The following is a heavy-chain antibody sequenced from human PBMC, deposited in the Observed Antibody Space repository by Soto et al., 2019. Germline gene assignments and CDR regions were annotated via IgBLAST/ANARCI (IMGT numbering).Heavy chain of an antibody. D-gene: IGHD2-2*01. Sequence: SETLSLTCTVSGGSISSYYWSWIRQPPGKGLEWIGYIYYSGSTNYNPSLKGRVTISVDTSKNQFSLKLSSVTAADTAVYYCARARLYCSSTSCYVGWFDPWGQGTLVTVSS. CDR1: GGSISSYY. CDR2: IYYSGST. V-gene: IGHV4-59*01. CDR3: ARARLYCSSTSCYVGWFDP. J-gene: IGHJ5*02.